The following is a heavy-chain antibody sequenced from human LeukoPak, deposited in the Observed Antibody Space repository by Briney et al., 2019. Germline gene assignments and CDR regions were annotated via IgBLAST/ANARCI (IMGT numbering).Heavy chain of an antibody. CDR3: AGNYGGIDAFDI. CDR2: IYYSGST. D-gene: IGHD4-23*01. Sequence: PSETLSLTCTVSGGSISSYYWSWLRQPPGKGLEWIGYIYYSGSTNYNPSLKSRVTISVDTSKNQFSLKLSSVTAADTAVYYCAGNYGGIDAFDIWGQGTMVTVSS. CDR1: GGSISSYY. J-gene: IGHJ3*02. V-gene: IGHV4-59*01.